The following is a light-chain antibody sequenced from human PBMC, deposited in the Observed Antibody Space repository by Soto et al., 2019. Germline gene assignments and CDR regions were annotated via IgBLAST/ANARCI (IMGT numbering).Light chain of an antibody. CDR3: AGWDGSLKGFV. CDR2: ENN. Sequence: QSVPTQPPSASGAPGQRVTISCSGSAFNIGRDPVNWYQQVPGTAPKLLIYENNHRPSGVPDRFSGSKSGTSASLVISGLQSEDEAEYFCAGWDGSLKGFVFGTGTKVTVL. CDR1: AFNIGRDP. V-gene: IGLV1-44*01. J-gene: IGLJ1*01.